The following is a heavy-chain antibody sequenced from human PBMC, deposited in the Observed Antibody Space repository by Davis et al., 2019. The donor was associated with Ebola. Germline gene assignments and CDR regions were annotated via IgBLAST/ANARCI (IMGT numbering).Heavy chain of an antibody. V-gene: IGHV2-5*02. D-gene: IGHD6-19*01. CDR3: TTSPSLCSSDWKPFDY. CDR2: IYWDGDK. Sequence: SGPTLVKPTQTLTLTCTFYGFSLSTSGMGVGWIRQPPGKALEWLAVIYWDGDKRYRPSLRSRLTITKDTSKNQVVLTMTNMDPVDTATYFCTTSPSLCSSDWKPFDYWGQGNLVTVSS. CDR1: GFSLSTSGMG. J-gene: IGHJ4*02.